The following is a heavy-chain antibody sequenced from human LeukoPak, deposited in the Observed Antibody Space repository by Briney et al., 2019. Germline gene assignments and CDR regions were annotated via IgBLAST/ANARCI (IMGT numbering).Heavy chain of an antibody. CDR2: INGDGSST. D-gene: IGHD6-19*01. J-gene: IGHJ4*02. CDR1: GFTFSNHW. CDR3: ARDIAVSGNYFDY. V-gene: IGHV3-74*01. Sequence: AGSLRLSCAASGFTFSNHWLRWVRQAPGKGLEWVSRINGDGSSTNYADSVDGRFTISRDNAKNTLYLQMDSLTAEDTAVYYCARDIAVSGNYFDYWGQGTLVTVSS.